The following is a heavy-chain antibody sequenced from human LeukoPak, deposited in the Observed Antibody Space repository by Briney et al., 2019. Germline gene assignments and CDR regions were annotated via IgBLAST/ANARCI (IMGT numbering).Heavy chain of an antibody. J-gene: IGHJ4*02. Sequence: GGSLRLSCAASGFTFSSYEMNWVRQAPGKGLEWVSYISSSGSTIYYADSVKGRFTISRDNAKNSLYLQMNSLRAEDTAVYYCARDPTGSRFDYWGQGTLVTVSS. V-gene: IGHV3-48*03. CDR2: ISSSGSTI. D-gene: IGHD3-10*01. CDR3: ARDPTGSRFDY. CDR1: GFTFSSYE.